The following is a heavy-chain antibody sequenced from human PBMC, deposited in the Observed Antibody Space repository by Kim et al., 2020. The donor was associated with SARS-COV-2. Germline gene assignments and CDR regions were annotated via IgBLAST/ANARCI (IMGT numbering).Heavy chain of an antibody. D-gene: IGHD5-18*01. J-gene: IGHJ4*02. CDR2: MYYSGTT. CDR3: ARRTRRYGYGYFDY. CDR1: GGSISSDNYY. V-gene: IGHV4-39*01. Sequence: SETLSLTCSVSGGSISSDNYYWVWIRQPPGKGLEWIGSMYYSGTTDYNPSLKSRVTISVDTSKNQFSLKLSSVTGADTAVYYCARRTRRYGYGYFDYWGQRSLVTVS.